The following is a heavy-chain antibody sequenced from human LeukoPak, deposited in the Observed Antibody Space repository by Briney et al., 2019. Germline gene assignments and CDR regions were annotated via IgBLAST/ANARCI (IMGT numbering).Heavy chain of an antibody. J-gene: IGHJ5*02. Sequence: SETLSLTCSVSGGSISSSSYYWGWIRQPPGKGLEWIGSIYYSGSTYYNPSLKSRVTISVDTSKNQFSLKLSSVTAADTAVYYCARRDSSGGYDPLGFCFGPWGQGTLVTVSS. CDR1: GGSISSSSYY. CDR3: ARRDSSGGYDPLGFCFGP. V-gene: IGHV4-39*07. CDR2: IYYSGST. D-gene: IGHD3-22*01.